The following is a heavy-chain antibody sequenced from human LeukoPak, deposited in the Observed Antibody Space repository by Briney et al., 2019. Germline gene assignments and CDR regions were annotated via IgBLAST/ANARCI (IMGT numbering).Heavy chain of an antibody. V-gene: IGHV3-33*06. Sequence: GSLRLSCAASGFTFSSYGMHWVRQAPGKGLEWVAVIWYDGSNKYYADSVKGRFTISRDNSKNTLYLQMNSLRAEDTAVYYRAKDLVIAAAAPYYFDYWGQGTLVTVSS. D-gene: IGHD6-13*01. J-gene: IGHJ4*02. CDR1: GFTFSSYG. CDR2: IWYDGSNK. CDR3: AKDLVIAAAAPYYFDY.